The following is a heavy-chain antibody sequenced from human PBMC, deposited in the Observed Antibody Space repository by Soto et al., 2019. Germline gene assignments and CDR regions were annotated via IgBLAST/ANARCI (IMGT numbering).Heavy chain of an antibody. CDR2: IWYDETRK. D-gene: IGHD1-26*01. Sequence: PGGSLRLSCAASGFTFSSYGMHWVRQAPGKGLEWVAVIWYDETRKFYSDSVKGRFSISRDDSKNTVYLQMSSLRAEDTALYYCARDLGRPVGSLKNDALNVWGQGTMVTVSS. J-gene: IGHJ3*01. CDR3: ARDLGRPVGSLKNDALNV. CDR1: GFTFSSYG. V-gene: IGHV3-33*08.